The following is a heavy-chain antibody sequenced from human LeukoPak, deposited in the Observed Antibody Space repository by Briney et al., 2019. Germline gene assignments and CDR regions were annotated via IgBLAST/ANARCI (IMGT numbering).Heavy chain of an antibody. CDR3: ARILGRSAWVDP. D-gene: IGHD3-16*01. V-gene: IGHV4-59*08. Sequence: SETLSLTCTVSSGSISSYYWSCIRQPPGKGLEWIGYIYYSGSTNYNPSLKSRVTISVDTSKHQFSLNLTSVTAADTAVYYCARILGRSAWVDPWGQGTLVTVSS. CDR2: IYYSGST. CDR1: SGSISSYY. J-gene: IGHJ5*02.